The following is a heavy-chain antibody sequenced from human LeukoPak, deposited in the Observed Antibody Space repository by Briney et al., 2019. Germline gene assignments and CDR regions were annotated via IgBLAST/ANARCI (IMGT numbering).Heavy chain of an antibody. J-gene: IGHJ5*02. CDR2: INPNSGGT. D-gene: IGHD3-3*01. CDR3: ARIYYDFWSGPYA. V-gene: IGHV1-2*02. Sequence: ASVKVSCKASGCTFTGYYMHWVRQAPGQGLEWMGWINPNSGGTNYAQKFQGRVTMTRDTSISTAYMELSRLRSDDTAVYYCARIYYDFWSGPYAWGQGTLVTVSS. CDR1: GCTFTGYY.